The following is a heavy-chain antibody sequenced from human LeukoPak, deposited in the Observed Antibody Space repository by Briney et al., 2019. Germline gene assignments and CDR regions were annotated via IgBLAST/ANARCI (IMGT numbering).Heavy chain of an antibody. V-gene: IGHV4-39*01. CDR2: IYYSGST. CDR3: AKRALGGVIVIPSWFDP. CDR1: GGSISSSSYY. Sequence: SETLSLTCTVSGGSISSSSYYWGWIRQPPGKGLEWIGSIYYSGSTYYNPSLKSRVTISVDTSKNQFSLKLSSVTAAGTAVYYCAKRALGGVIVIPSWFDPWGQGTLVTVSS. D-gene: IGHD3-16*02. J-gene: IGHJ5*02.